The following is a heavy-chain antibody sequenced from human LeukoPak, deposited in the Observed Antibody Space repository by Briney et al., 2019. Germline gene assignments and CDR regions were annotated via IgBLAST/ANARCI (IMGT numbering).Heavy chain of an antibody. Sequence: PGGSLRLSCAASGFTFSSFWMSWVRQAPGKGLEWVANIKKDGSQKYYVDSVEGRFTISRDNAKNSLYLQMDSLRADDTAVYYCTRVFGGYGVSDYWGQGTLVTVSS. D-gene: IGHD3-10*02. CDR2: IKKDGSQK. V-gene: IGHV3-7*03. J-gene: IGHJ4*02. CDR3: TRVFGGYGVSDY. CDR1: GFTFSSFW.